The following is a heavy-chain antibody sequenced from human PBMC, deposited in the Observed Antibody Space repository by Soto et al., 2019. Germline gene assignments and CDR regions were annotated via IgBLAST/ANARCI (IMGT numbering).Heavy chain of an antibody. D-gene: IGHD3-3*01. J-gene: IGHJ4*02. V-gene: IGHV4-59*01. CDR3: ARDRQFFWSGYSAHFY. CDR2: IYDDGSA. CDR1: GGSISSSY. Sequence: SETLSLTCTVSGGSISSSYWSWIRQPPGKGLEWLAYIYDDGSANYNPSLKSRATISLDMSKNQFSLKLTSVTAADTAVYYCARDRQFFWSGYSAHFYWGQGTLVTVSS.